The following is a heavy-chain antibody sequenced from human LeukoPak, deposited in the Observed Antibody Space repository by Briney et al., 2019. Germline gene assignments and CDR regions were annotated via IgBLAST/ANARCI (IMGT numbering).Heavy chain of an antibody. CDR2: IYTSGST. D-gene: IGHD3-16*02. J-gene: IGHJ4*02. CDR3: ARASGIYDYVWGSYRLRYYFDY. V-gene: IGHV4-61*02. CDR1: GGSISSGSYY. Sequence: PSQTLSLTCTVSGGSISSGSYYWSWIRQPAGKGLEWIGRIYTSGSTNYNPSLKSRVTISVDTSKNQFSLKLSSVTAADTAVYYCARASGIYDYVWGSYRLRYYFDYWGQGTLVTVSS.